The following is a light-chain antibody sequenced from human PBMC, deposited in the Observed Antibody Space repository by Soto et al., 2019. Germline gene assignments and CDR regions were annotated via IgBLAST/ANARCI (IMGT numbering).Light chain of an antibody. V-gene: IGKV1-27*01. CDR2: AAS. J-gene: IGKJ4*01. CDR1: QAISNS. Sequence: ESQVTQSPSSLYASMRDRVAITCRASQAISNSLAWYQQKPGKPPQLLIYAASTLQSGVPSRFSGSGSGTDFTLTISSLEPEDFAVYYCQQRSNATFGGGTKVDIK. CDR3: QQRSNAT.